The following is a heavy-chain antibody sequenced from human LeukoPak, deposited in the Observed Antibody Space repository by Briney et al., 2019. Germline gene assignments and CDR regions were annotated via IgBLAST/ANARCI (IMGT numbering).Heavy chain of an antibody. V-gene: IGHV3-23*01. D-gene: IGHD3-22*01. CDR2: ISRDGTRT. Sequence: PGGSLRLSCAVSGFTLNTYAMNWVRQAPGKGLEWVSLISRDGTRTHYADSVQGRFTISRDDSKNTLYLQMNSLRAEDTAVYHCAQALDSRVYYSGGVNWGQGTLVTVSS. J-gene: IGHJ4*02. CDR1: GFTLNTYA. CDR3: AQALDSRVYYSGGVN.